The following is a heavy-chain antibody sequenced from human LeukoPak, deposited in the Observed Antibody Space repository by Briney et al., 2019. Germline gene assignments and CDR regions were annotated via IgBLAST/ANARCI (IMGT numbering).Heavy chain of an antibody. J-gene: IGHJ4*02. CDR2: IYVTGN. CDR3: ASPWGSYRNT. D-gene: IGHD3-16*02. Sequence: SETLSLTCTVSGGSIGTYYWSWVRQSPGKGLEWIGYIYVTGNRYNPYLQSRVTISVDTSKNQFSLKLSSVTAADTAVYYCASPWGSYRNTWGQGTLVTVSS. CDR1: GGSIGTYY. V-gene: IGHV4-4*09.